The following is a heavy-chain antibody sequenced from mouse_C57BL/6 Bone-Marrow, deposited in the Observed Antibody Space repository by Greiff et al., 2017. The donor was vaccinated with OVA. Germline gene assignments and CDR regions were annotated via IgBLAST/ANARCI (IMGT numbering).Heavy chain of an antibody. V-gene: IGHV1-63*01. D-gene: IGHD1-1*01. CDR1: GYTFTNYW. CDR2: IYPGGGYT. Sequence: VQLQQSGAELVRPGTSVKMSCKASGYTFTNYWIGWAKQRPGHGLEWIGDIYPGGGYTNYNEKFKGKATLTADKSSSTAYMQFSSLTSEDSAIYYSAMAPPTDYYCGSYRGFYAMDYWGQGTSVTVSS. J-gene: IGHJ4*01. CDR3: AMAPPTDYYCGSYRGFYAMDY.